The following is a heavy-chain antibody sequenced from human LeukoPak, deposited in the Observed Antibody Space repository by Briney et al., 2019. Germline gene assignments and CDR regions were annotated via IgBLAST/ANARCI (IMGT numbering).Heavy chain of an antibody. Sequence: PGGSLRLSCAASGGTFSNTWMNWVRHAPGKGLEWVGRIQSKTDGGTTEYAAPVKGRFTISRDDSKTTLYLQMNSLKTEDTAVYYCATLTVRGVINIWGQGTLVTVSS. J-gene: IGHJ4*02. CDR3: ATLTVRGVINI. CDR1: GGTFSNTW. V-gene: IGHV3-15*01. CDR2: IQSKTDGGTT. D-gene: IGHD3-10*01.